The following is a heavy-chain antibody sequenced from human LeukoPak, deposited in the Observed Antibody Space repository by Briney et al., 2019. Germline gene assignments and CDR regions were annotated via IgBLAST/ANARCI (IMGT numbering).Heavy chain of an antibody. D-gene: IGHD3-10*01. CDR2: VYYTVST. Sequence: SETLSLTCTVSGGSITSYYWSWIRQPPGKGLEWIGYVYYTVSTNYNPSLNSRATISLHTSTNQFSLRLNSATAAATGVYYFAEEQILYGSHYWGLGTLVTVSS. J-gene: IGHJ4*02. V-gene: IGHV4-59*01. CDR3: AEEQILYGSHY. CDR1: GGSITSYY.